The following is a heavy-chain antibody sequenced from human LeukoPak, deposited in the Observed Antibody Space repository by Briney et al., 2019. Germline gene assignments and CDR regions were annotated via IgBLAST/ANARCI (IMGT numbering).Heavy chain of an antibody. CDR1: GFTVSSNY. CDR2: IYSGGST. Sequence: GGFLRLSCAASGFTVSSNYMTWVRQAPGKGLEWVSVIYSGGSTYYADSVKGRFTISRDNSKNTLYLQMNSLRAEDTAVYYCAGQPTGYSSTWSWFDPWGQGTLVTVSS. J-gene: IGHJ5*02. V-gene: IGHV3-53*01. D-gene: IGHD6-13*01. CDR3: AGQPTGYSSTWSWFDP.